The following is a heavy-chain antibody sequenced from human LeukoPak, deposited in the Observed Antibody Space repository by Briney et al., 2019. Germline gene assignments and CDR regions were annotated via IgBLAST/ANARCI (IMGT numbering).Heavy chain of an antibody. CDR1: GFTFSSYS. CDR3: AKVSGSWWLGYFDY. V-gene: IGHV3-48*04. CDR2: ISSSSSTI. Sequence: GGSLRLSCAASGFTFSSYSMNWVRQAPGKGLEWVSYISSSSSTIYYADSVKGRFTISRDNAKNSLYLQMNSLRAEDTAVYYCAKVSGSWWLGYFDYWGQGTLVTVSS. D-gene: IGHD6-19*01. J-gene: IGHJ4*02.